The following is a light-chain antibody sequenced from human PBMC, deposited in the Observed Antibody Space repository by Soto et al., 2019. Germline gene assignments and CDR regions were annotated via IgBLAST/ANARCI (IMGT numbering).Light chain of an antibody. J-gene: IGKJ1*01. Sequence: EIVLTQSPGTLSLSPGERATLSCRASQSVSSSYLAWYQQKPGQAPRLLIYGASSRATGIPDRFSGSGSGTDLTITNSRPEPEDLAVYYCQQYGSSPQTFGQGTKVEIK. CDR3: QQYGSSPQT. CDR1: QSVSSSY. CDR2: GAS. V-gene: IGKV3-20*01.